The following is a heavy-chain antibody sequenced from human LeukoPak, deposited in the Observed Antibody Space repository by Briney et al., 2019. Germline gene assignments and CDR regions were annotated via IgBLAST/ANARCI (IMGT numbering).Heavy chain of an antibody. CDR2: IYYGGST. D-gene: IGHD3-22*01. J-gene: IGHJ4*02. Sequence: WIRQRPGKGLEWIGYIYYGGSTSYNPSLKSRVTLSVDTSKNQFSLKLISVTAADTAVYYCAAKSIITDTPVDYWGPGTLVTVSS. V-gene: IGHV4-31*02. CDR3: AAKSIITDTPVDY.